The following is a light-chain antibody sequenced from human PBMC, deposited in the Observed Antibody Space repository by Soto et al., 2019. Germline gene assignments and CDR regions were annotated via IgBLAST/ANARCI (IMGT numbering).Light chain of an antibody. V-gene: IGLV1-51*01. CDR2: DDN. J-gene: IGLJ1*01. Sequence: QSVLTQPPSVSAAPGQKVTISCSGSSSNIGGNSVSWYQQLPGTAPKLLIYDDNKRPSGIPDRFSGSKSGTSATLGITGFQTGDEADYYRGSWDSSLSAYVFGIGTKVTVL. CDR1: SSNIGGNS. CDR3: GSWDSSLSAYV.